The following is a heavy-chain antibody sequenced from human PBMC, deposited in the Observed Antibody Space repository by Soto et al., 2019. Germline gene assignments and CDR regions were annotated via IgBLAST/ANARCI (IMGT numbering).Heavy chain of an antibody. Sequence: EVQLVESGGGLVQPGGSLRLSCAASGFTFNSYSMTWVRQAPGKGLEWLSFISSTSGTIYYADSVNGRFIISRDNAKNALYLQMNSLRDEDTAVYYCARLSVRYCSGGSCSQLDYWGQGTLVTVSS. CDR1: GFTFNSYS. V-gene: IGHV3-48*02. CDR2: ISSTSGTI. D-gene: IGHD2-15*01. J-gene: IGHJ4*02. CDR3: ARLSVRYCSGGSCSQLDY.